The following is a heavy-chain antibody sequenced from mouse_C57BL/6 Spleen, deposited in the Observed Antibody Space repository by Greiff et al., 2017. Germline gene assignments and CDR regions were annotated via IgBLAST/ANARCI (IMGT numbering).Heavy chain of an antibody. CDR1: GYAFSSSW. V-gene: IGHV1-82*01. Sequence: RVESGASVKISCKASGYAFSSSWMNWVKQRPGKGLEWIGRIYPGDGDTNYNGKFKGKATLTADKSSSTAYMQLSSLTSEDSAVYFCARSVXAWFAYWGQGTLVTVSA. J-gene: IGHJ3*01. CDR2: IYPGDGDT. CDR3: ARSVXAWFAY.